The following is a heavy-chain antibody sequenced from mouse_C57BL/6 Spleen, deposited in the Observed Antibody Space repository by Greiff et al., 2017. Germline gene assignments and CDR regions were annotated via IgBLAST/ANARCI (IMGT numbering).Heavy chain of an antibody. V-gene: IGHV1-82*01. D-gene: IGHD1-1*01. CDR2: IYPGGGDT. CDR1: GYAFSSSW. Sequence: VQVVESGPELVKPGASVKISCKASGYAFSSSWMNWVKQRPGKGLEWIGRIYPGGGDTNYNGKFKGRATLTADKASSTAYMQLSSLTSEDSAVYFCARKATVGCYYDGRGTGTTVTVST. CDR3: ARKATVGCYYDG. J-gene: IGHJ1*03.